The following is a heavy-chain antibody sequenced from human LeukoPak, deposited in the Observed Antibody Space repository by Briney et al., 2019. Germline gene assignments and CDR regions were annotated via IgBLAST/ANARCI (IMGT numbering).Heavy chain of an antibody. CDR2: INPNSGGT. Sequence: ASVKVSCKASGYTFTGYYIHWVRQAPGQGLEWMGWINPNSGGTNYAQKFQGRVTMTRDTPISTAYMELSRLRSDDTAVYYCARGSGMIDAFDIWGQGTMVTVSS. V-gene: IGHV1-2*02. J-gene: IGHJ3*02. D-gene: IGHD3-22*01. CDR1: GYTFTGYY. CDR3: ARGSGMIDAFDI.